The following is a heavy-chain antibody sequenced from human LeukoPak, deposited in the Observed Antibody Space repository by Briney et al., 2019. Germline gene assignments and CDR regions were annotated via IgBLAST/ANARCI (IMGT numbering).Heavy chain of an antibody. J-gene: IGHJ6*02. V-gene: IGHV4-61*01. CDR3: ARVGGYSYGYHNYGMDV. CDR1: GGSVSSDSYY. D-gene: IGHD5-18*01. Sequence: PSETLSLTCTVSGGSVSSDSYYWSWIRQPPGKGLEWIGYIYYSGSTNYNPSLKSRVTISVDTSKNQFSLKLSSVTAADTAAYYCARVGGYSYGYHNYGMDVWGQGTTVTVSS. CDR2: IYYSGST.